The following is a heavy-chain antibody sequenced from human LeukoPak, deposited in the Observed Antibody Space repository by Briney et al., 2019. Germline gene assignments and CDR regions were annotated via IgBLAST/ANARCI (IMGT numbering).Heavy chain of an antibody. CDR2: IYYSGST. V-gene: IGHV4-59*01. Sequence: SVTLSLTCTVSGGSISSYYWSWIRQPPGKGLEWIGYIYYSGSTNYSPSLKSRVTISVDTSKNQFSLKLSSVTAADTAVYYCARVWVAAAGTRWFDPWGQGTLVTVSS. CDR1: GGSISSYY. CDR3: ARVWVAAAGTRWFDP. J-gene: IGHJ5*02. D-gene: IGHD6-13*01.